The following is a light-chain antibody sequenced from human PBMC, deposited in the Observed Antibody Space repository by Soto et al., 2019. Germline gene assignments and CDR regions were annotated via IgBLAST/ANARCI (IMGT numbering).Light chain of an antibody. J-gene: IGLJ3*02. CDR3: VLSLPRGVWE. V-gene: IGLV8-61*01. CDR2: STN. Sequence: QTVVTQEPSFSVSPGGTVTLTCGLTSGSVSTSNYPSWYQQTPGQTPRTLIYSTNFRSSGVPDRFSGSILGNKAALTITGAQADDESDYYCVLSLPRGVWEFGGGTKL. CDR1: SGSVSTSNY.